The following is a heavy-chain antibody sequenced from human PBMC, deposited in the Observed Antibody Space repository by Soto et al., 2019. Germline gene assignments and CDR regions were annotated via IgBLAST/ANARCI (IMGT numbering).Heavy chain of an antibody. CDR1: GDSISSYY. Sequence: PSETLSLTCAVLGDSISSYYCMWIRQPPGKGLESIGYLYYGRSANYNPSLKSRVTLPVDTSTNQCSLTLSSMTAADTAVYYCARGSYYYDSSGYLRDFDYWGQGTLVTVSS. V-gene: IGHV4-59*01. CDR3: ARGSYYYDSSGYLRDFDY. J-gene: IGHJ4*02. CDR2: LYYGRSA. D-gene: IGHD3-22*01.